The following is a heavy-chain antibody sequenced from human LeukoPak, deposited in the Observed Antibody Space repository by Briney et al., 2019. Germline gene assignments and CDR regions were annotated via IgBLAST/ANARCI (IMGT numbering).Heavy chain of an antibody. CDR3: AKPLIVVVPAAIPWFDP. V-gene: IGHV3-23*01. D-gene: IGHD2-2*01. Sequence: GGSLRLSCAASGFTFSSYAMSRVRQAPGKGLEWVSAISGSGGSTYYADSVKGRFTISRDNSKNTLYLQMNSLRAEDTAVYYRAKPLIVVVPAAIPWFDPWGQGTLVTVSS. J-gene: IGHJ5*02. CDR2: ISGSGGST. CDR1: GFTFSSYA.